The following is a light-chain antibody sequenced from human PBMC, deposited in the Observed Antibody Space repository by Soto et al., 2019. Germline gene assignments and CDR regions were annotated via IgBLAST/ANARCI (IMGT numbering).Light chain of an antibody. CDR3: QRYGSFRT. V-gene: IGKV3-20*01. CDR2: GAS. CDR1: QNILGTS. Sequence: EVDITQSQEPRALSQGRSPTPPYQAIQNILGTSFAWYQQKPGQAPRLLIYGASSRATGIPDRFSGSGSGTDFTLTISRLETEDFAMYYCQRYGSFRTCSQGTKVDIK. J-gene: IGKJ1*01.